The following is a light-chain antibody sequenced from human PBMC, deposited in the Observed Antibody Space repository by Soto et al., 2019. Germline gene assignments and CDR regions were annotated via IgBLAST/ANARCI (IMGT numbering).Light chain of an antibody. CDR1: SSNIGAGND. Sequence: QAVVTQPPSVSGAPGQRVTIPCTGGSSNIGAGNDVHWYQQLPGAAPKVVIYSNDKRPSGVPERFSGSRSGTSASLAITGLQPEDEADYYCQSFDSSLRGTVFGEGTKLTVL. CDR3: QSFDSSLRGTV. V-gene: IGLV1-40*01. J-gene: IGLJ2*01. CDR2: SND.